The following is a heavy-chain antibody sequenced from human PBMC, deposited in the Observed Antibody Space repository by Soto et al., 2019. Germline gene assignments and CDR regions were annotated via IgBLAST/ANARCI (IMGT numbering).Heavy chain of an antibody. V-gene: IGHV4-59*08. CDR1: GGSISSYY. D-gene: IGHD3-16*01. CDR2: IYYSGST. CDR3: ARHDRGSGHYDYFGGGPYYYYYYMDV. J-gene: IGHJ6*03. Sequence: SETLYLTCTVSGGSISSYYWSWIRQPPGKGLEWIGYIYYSGSTNYNPSLKSRVTISVDTSKNQFSLKLSSVTAADTTVYYCARHDRGSGHYDYFGGGPYYYYYYMDVWGKGTTVTVSS.